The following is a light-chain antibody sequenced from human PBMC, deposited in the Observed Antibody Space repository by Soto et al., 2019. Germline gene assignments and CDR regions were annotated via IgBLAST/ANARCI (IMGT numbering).Light chain of an antibody. Sequence: AIQMTQSPCSLSVSVGERVTISCRASQSIRNDLAWYQQKPGQTPRLLIYAASTRETGVPYRFSGSGSGTEFTLTISSLQPEDFATYYCQQRDNCPLTFGGGTKLEIK. CDR1: QSIRND. CDR2: AAS. CDR3: QQRDNCPLT. V-gene: IGKV1-6*01. J-gene: IGKJ4*01.